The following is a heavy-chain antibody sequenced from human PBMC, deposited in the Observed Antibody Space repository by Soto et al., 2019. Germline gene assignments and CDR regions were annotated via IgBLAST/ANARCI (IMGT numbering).Heavy chain of an antibody. Sequence: SGGSLRLSCAASGFTFSSYSMNWVRQAPGKGLEWVSSISSSSSYIYYADSVKGRFTISRDNAKNSLYLQMNSLRAEDTAVYYCAREYEPTFGSGSYYFDFWGQGTLVTVSS. J-gene: IGHJ4*02. CDR3: AREYEPTFGSGSYYFDF. CDR2: ISSSSSYI. V-gene: IGHV3-21*01. CDR1: GFTFSSYS. D-gene: IGHD3-10*01.